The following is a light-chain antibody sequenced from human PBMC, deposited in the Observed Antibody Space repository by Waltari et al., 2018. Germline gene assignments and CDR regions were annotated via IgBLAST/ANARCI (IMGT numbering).Light chain of an antibody. CDR1: SNNVGNQR. CDR2: RNN. V-gene: IGLV10-54*04. J-gene: IGLJ3*02. Sequence: QAGLTQPPSVSTGLGQTATLTCLGNSNNVGNQRPAWLQQHQGHPPKLLSYRNNNRPSGISERFSASRSGNTASLTITGLQAEDDADYYCSVWDSSLSGWVFGGGTKLTVL. CDR3: SVWDSSLSGWV.